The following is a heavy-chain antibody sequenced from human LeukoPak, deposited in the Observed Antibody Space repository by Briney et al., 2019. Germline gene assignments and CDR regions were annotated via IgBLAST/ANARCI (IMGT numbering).Heavy chain of an antibody. J-gene: IGHJ4*02. CDR2: IRGDGVYS. V-gene: IGHV3-43*02. Sequence: PGGSLRLSCAASGFTFEDYAMHWVRQIPGKGLEWVSLIRGDGVYSNYADSVKGRFTISRDNSRNSLYLQMNSLTTEDTALYYCAKADINGWYFLDFWGQGTRVTVSS. D-gene: IGHD6-19*01. CDR3: AKADINGWYFLDF. CDR1: GFTFEDYA.